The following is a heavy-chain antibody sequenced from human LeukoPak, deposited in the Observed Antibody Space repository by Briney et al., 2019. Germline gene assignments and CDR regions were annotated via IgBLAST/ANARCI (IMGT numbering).Heavy chain of an antibody. V-gene: IGHV4-59*01. CDR2: IDYSGIT. CDR1: GGSISGFF. J-gene: IGHJ4*02. D-gene: IGHD1-1*01. CDR3: ARDLELERNRWNYFES. Sequence: TTSETLSLTCTVSGGSISGFFWSWIRQPPGKGLEWLGCIDYSGITQYNPSLKSRVTISVDTSKQQFSLKLSSVTAADTAVYYCARDLELERNRWNYFESWGQGTLVTVSS.